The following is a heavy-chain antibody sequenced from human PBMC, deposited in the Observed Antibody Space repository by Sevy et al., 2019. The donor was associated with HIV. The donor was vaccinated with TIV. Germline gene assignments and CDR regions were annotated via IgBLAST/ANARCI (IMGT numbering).Heavy chain of an antibody. CDR1: GFTFSSYN. D-gene: IGHD1-26*01. CDR2: ISGSSNYI. Sequence: GGSLRLSCAASGFTFSSYNMNWVRQAPGKGLEWVSSISGSSNYIYYAESVKGRFIISRDNAKNTLYLQRNSLRADDTAVYYCARGPPDGSYDYFDYWGQGTLVTVSS. V-gene: IGHV3-21*06. J-gene: IGHJ4*02. CDR3: ARGPPDGSYDYFDY.